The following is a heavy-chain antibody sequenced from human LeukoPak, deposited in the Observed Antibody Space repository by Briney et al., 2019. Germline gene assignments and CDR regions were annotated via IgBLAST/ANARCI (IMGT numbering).Heavy chain of an antibody. J-gene: IGHJ3*02. Sequence: GSSVKVSCKASGGTFSSFALSWVRQAPGQGLEWMGGIIPIFGPANYAQKFQGRVTITTHESTSTAYMELSSLKSEDTALYYCARDYLIGVGATSPAFDIWGQGTMVTVTS. CDR1: GGTFSSFA. D-gene: IGHD1-26*01. CDR2: IIPIFGPA. V-gene: IGHV1-69*05. CDR3: ARDYLIGVGATSPAFDI.